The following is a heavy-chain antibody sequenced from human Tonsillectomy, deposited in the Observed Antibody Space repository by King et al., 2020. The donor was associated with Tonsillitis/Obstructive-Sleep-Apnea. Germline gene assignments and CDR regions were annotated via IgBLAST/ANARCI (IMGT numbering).Heavy chain of an antibody. CDR1: GFSLSTNGMC. CDR3: ARIILGIVGASGSHDGFDI. CDR2: IDWDDDK. J-gene: IGHJ3*02. D-gene: IGHD1-26*01. V-gene: IGHV2-70*15. Sequence: QVTLKESGPALVKPTQTLTLTCTFSGFSLSTNGMCVTWIRQPPGKALEWLARIDWDDDKYYSTSLKTRLTISKDTSKNQVVLTMTNMDPVDTATYYCARIILGIVGASGSHDGFDIWGQGTMVTVSS.